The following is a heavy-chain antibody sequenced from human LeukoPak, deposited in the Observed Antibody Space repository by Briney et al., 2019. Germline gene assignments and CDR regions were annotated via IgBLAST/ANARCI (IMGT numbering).Heavy chain of an antibody. CDR2: INHSGST. CDR1: GGSFSGYY. CDR3: ARSKYSSGPPGAFDN. J-gene: IGHJ3*02. Sequence: PSETLSLTCAVYGGSFSGYYWSWIRQPPGKGLEWIGEINHSGSTNYNPSLQSRVNMSVDTSKNQFFLKLRSLAAADTAVYYCARSKYSSGPPGAFDNWGQGTMVTVSS. V-gene: IGHV4-34*01. D-gene: IGHD6-19*01.